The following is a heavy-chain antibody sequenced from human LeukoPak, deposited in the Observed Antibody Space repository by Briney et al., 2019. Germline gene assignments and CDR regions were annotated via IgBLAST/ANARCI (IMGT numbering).Heavy chain of an antibody. CDR3: ARDSSNWSSFGS. CDR1: GYTFTAYP. V-gene: IGHV1-2*06. CDR2: INPNSGVT. Sequence: ASVKVSCKASGYTFTAYPIHWVRQAPGQGLEWMGRINPNSGVTHYAQKFHGRVAMTKDTSTDTAYMELSSLRSDDTAIYWCARDSSNWSSFGSWGQGTPGTVSS. J-gene: IGHJ4*02. D-gene: IGHD6-13*01.